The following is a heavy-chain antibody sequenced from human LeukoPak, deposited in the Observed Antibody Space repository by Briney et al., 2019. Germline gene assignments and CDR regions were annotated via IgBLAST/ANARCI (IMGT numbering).Heavy chain of an antibody. D-gene: IGHD1-7*01. CDR1: GFTFSSYG. J-gene: IGHJ4*02. Sequence: RSGGSLRLSCAASGFTFSSYGMHWVRQAPGKGLEWVAVIWYDGSNKYYADSVKGRFTISRDNSKNTLYLQMNSLRAEDTAVYYCARDPTASRTTRDYWGQGTLVTVSS. V-gene: IGHV3-33*01. CDR3: ARDPTASRTTRDY. CDR2: IWYDGSNK.